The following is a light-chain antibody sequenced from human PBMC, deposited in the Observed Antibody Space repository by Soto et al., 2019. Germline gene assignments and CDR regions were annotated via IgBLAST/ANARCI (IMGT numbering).Light chain of an antibody. CDR2: GAS. CDR3: QQYGSSPLT. J-gene: IGKJ4*01. Sequence: VLTQSPGTVALSPGETATLSCRAGQCGSSNYLAWYQQKAGQAPRLLIYGASSRATGIPDRFTGSGSGTDFTLTISRLEPEDFAVYYCQQYGSSPLTFGGGTKVDI. CDR1: QCGSSNY. V-gene: IGKV3-20*01.